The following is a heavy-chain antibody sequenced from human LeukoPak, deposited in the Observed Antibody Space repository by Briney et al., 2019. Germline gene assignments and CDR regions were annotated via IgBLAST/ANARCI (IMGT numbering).Heavy chain of an antibody. D-gene: IGHD5-24*01. CDR1: GFTFDDYA. Sequence: GGSLRLSCAASGFTFDDYAMHWVRQAPGKGLEWVSGISWNSGGIGYADSVKGRFTISRDNAKNSLYLQMNSLRAEDTALYYCAKDIGGGYQWLWLDYWGQGTLVTVSS. CDR2: ISWNSGGI. CDR3: AKDIGGGYQWLWLDY. V-gene: IGHV3-9*01. J-gene: IGHJ4*02.